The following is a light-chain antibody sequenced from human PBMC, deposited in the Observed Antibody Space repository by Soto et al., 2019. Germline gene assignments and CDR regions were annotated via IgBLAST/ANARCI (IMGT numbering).Light chain of an antibody. V-gene: IGKV4-1*01. Sequence: DIVMTQSPDSLAVFLGERATINCKSSQSVLYSSNNKNYLAWYQQKPGQPPKLLIYWASTRESGVPDRFSGSGSGTDFTLTISSLQAEDVAVYCCQQYYSTPLYTFGQGTKLEIK. CDR2: WAS. CDR1: QSVLYSSNNKNY. CDR3: QQYYSTPLYT. J-gene: IGKJ2*01.